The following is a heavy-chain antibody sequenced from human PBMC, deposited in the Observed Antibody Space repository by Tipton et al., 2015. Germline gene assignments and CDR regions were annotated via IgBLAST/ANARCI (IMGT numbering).Heavy chain of an antibody. J-gene: IGHJ4*02. D-gene: IGHD7-27*01. CDR2: IYPDDSDT. Sequence: QLVQSGAEVKKPGESLKISCKASGYSFTTYWIAWVRQMPGKGLEWMGIIYPDDSDTRYSPSFRGQVTISADRSINTAYLEWSSLKASDTAMYYCARLGNLDWGDYWGQGTLVTVSS. CDR1: GYSFTTYW. CDR3: ARLGNLDWGDY. V-gene: IGHV5-51*01.